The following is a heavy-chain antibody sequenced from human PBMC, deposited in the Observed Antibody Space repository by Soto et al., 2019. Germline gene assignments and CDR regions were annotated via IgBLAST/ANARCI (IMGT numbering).Heavy chain of an antibody. Sequence: SETLSLTCTVSGGSISGYCGRWIRQPTGKGLEWIGYIYYSGSTNYNPSLKSRVTISVDTSKNQFSLKLSSVTAADTAVYYCARRYGGNFAYWGQGTLVTVSS. V-gene: IGHV4-59*01. CDR1: GGSISGYC. CDR2: IYYSGST. J-gene: IGHJ4*02. CDR3: ARRYGGNFAY. D-gene: IGHD1-26*01.